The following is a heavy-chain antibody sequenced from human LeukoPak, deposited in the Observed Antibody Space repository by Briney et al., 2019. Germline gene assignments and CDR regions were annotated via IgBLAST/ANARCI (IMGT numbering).Heavy chain of an antibody. CDR1: GFTFSDSY. J-gene: IGHJ4*02. CDR3: ARDYDILTGYFRGGFDY. D-gene: IGHD3-9*01. Sequence: GGSLRLSSAASGFTFSDSYMNWIRQAPGKGLEWISYITSSSSDTNYADSVKGRFTISRDNAKKSLYLQMNSLRAEDTAVYYCARDYDILTGYFRGGFDYWGQGTLVTVSS. CDR2: ITSSSSDT. V-gene: IGHV3-11*05.